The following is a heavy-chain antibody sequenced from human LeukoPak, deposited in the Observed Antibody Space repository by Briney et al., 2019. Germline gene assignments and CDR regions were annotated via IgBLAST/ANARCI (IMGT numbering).Heavy chain of an antibody. V-gene: IGHV1-69*13. CDR1: GGTFSSYA. J-gene: IGHJ4*02. CDR3: ASGYCSGGSCYSGYYFDY. CDR2: IIPIFGTA. Sequence: SVKVSCKASGGTFSSYAISWVRQAPGQGLGWMGGIIPIFGTANYAQKFQGRVTITADESTSTAYMELSSLRSEDTAVYYCASGYCSGGSCYSGYYFDYWGQGTLVTVSS. D-gene: IGHD2-15*01.